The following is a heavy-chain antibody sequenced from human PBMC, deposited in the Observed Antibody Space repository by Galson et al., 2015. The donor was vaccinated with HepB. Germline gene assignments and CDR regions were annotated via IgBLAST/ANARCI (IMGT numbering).Heavy chain of an antibody. D-gene: IGHD2-2*01. J-gene: IGHJ2*01. V-gene: IGHV1-69*04. CDR3: ARVRCSSTSCYQLGYWYFDL. Sequence: SVKVSCKASGGTFSSYAISWVRQAPGQGLEWMGRIIPILGIANYAQKFQGRVTITADKSTSTAYMELSSLRSEDTAVYYCARVRCSSTSCYQLGYWYFDLWGRGTLVTVSS. CDR2: IIPILGIA. CDR1: GGTFSSYA.